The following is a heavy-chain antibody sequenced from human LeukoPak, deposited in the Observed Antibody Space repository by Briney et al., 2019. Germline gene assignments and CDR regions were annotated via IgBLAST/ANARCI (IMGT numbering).Heavy chain of an antibody. D-gene: IGHD3-16*01. Sequence: SETLSLTCTVSGGSISSGSYYWSWIRQPAGKGLEWIGRIYTSGSTNYNPSLKSRVTISVDTSKNQFSLKLSSVTAADTAVYYCARGGMITFGAINWFDPWGQGTQVTVSS. J-gene: IGHJ5*02. CDR1: GGSISSGSYY. CDR2: IYTSGST. CDR3: ARGGMITFGAINWFDP. V-gene: IGHV4-61*02.